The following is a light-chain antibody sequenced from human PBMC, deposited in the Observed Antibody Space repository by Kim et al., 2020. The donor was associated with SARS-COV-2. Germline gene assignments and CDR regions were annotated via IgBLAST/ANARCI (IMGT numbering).Light chain of an antibody. CDR1: KWGDKY. V-gene: IGLV3-1*01. CDR3: QAWDSSTAV. Sequence: SVSPGQTASITCSGDKWGDKYACWYQQKTGQSPVLVIYQDSKRPTGIPERFSGSNTGNTATLTISGTQAMDEADYYCQAWDSSTAVFGGGTKLTVL. CDR2: QDS. J-gene: IGLJ3*02.